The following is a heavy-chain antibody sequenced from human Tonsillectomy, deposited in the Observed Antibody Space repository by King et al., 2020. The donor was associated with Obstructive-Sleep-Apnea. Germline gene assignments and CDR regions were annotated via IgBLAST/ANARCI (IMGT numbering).Heavy chain of an antibody. CDR2: INPNSGGT. J-gene: IGHJ4*02. V-gene: IGHV1-2*02. D-gene: IGHD1-26*01. CDR1: GYTFTAYF. Sequence: QLVQSGADVKKPGASVKVSCKASGYTFTAYFLHWVRQAPGQGLEWMGWINPNSGGTNYAQKFEGRVTMTRDTSISTAYMELSRLRSDDTAVYYCASRIVGTSANDYWGQGTLVTVSS. CDR3: ASRIVGTSANDY.